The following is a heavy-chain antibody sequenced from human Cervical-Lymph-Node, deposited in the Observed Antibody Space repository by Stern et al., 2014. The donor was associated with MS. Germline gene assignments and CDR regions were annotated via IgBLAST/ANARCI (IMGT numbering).Heavy chain of an antibody. J-gene: IGHJ5*02. CDR1: GVTSSRYV. CDR3: ASVAQLWRSWFDP. V-gene: IGHV1-69*06. D-gene: IGHD4/OR15-4a*01. Sequence: VQLVESGAEVKKPGSSVKVSCKASGVTSSRYVISWVRQAPGQGLEWMGGIVPAHSTANYAQKFEDRVTIRADTITNTTYLEVRSLRSEDTAVYYCASVAQLWRSWFDPWGQGTLVIVSP. CDR2: IVPAHSTA.